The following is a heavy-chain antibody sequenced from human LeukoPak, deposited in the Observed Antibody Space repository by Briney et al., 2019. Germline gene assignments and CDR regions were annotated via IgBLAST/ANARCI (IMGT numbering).Heavy chain of an antibody. CDR2: IRYDGSNK. V-gene: IGHV3-30*02. Sequence: GGSLRLSCAASGFTFSSYGMHWVRQAPGKGLEWVAFIRYDGSNKYYADSVKGRFTISRDNSKNTLYLQMNSLRAEDTAVYYCARAPSLKPPYDYVWGSYRHGHFDYWGQGTLVTVSS. CDR1: GFTFSSYG. CDR3: ARAPSLKPPYDYVWGSYRHGHFDY. D-gene: IGHD3-16*02. J-gene: IGHJ4*02.